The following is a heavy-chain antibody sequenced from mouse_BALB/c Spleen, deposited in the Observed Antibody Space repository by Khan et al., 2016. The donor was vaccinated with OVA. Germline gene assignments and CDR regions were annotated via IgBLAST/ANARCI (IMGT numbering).Heavy chain of an antibody. V-gene: IGHV2-9*02. CDR3: ARAFYNGAWFAY. CDR1: GFSLSNYG. CDR2: IWAGGST. J-gene: IGHJ3*01. Sequence: VQLQESGPGLVAPSQTLSITCTVSGFSLSNYGIHWVRQSPGKGLEWLGVIWAGGSTNHNSALMSRLSISTDNSKSPVFLTLNSRQTDDTAMYYCARAFYNGAWFAYWGQGTLVTVSA. D-gene: IGHD1-3*01.